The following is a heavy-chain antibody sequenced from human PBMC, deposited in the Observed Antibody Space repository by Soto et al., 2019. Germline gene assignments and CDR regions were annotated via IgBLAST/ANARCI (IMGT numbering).Heavy chain of an antibody. CDR3: ARVYGSGSYRFDY. D-gene: IGHD3-10*01. CDR1: GFSLSNARMG. CDR2: IFSNDEK. Sequence: QVTLKESGPVLVKPTETLTLTCTVSGFSLSNARMGVSWIRQPPGKALEWLAHIFSNDEKSYSTSLKSRLTISKDTSKSQVVLTMTNMDPGDTATYCCARVYGSGSYRFDYWGQGTLVTVSS. V-gene: IGHV2-26*01. J-gene: IGHJ4*02.